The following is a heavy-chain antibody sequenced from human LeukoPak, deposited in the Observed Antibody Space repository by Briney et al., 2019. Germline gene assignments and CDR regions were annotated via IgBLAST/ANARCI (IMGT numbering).Heavy chain of an antibody. CDR3: ARGRIGAAGIFEY. CDR2: IYDSGST. V-gene: IGHV4-31*03. Sequence: PSETLSLTCTVSGGSISSGVYYWSWIRQHPGKGLEWIGYIYDSGSTYYNPSLKSRVTIPVDTSKNQFSLKLSSVTAADTAVYYCARGRIGAAGIFEYWGQGTLVTVSS. D-gene: IGHD6-13*01. CDR1: GGSISSGVYY. J-gene: IGHJ4*02.